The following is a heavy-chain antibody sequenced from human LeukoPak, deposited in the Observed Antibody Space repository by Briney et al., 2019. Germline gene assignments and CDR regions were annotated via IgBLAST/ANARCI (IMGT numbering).Heavy chain of an antibody. CDR1: GFTFSHYG. Sequence: GGSLRLSCTASGFTFSHYGMHWVRQAPGKGLKWVAVISYDGSNEYYADSVKGRFTISRDNSKNTLYLQMNSLRPEDTAVYYCARGNLPIVVVPAAVWGQGTLVTVSS. V-gene: IGHV3-30-3*01. J-gene: IGHJ4*02. D-gene: IGHD2-2*01. CDR2: ISYDGSNE. CDR3: ARGNLPIVVVPAAV.